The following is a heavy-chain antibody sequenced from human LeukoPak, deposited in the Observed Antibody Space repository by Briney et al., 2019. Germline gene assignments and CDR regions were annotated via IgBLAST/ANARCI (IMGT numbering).Heavy chain of an antibody. Sequence: PGGSLRLSCAASGFTFDGYGMSWVRQAPGKGLEWVSGINWNGGSTGYADSVKGRFTISRDNAKNSLYLQMNSLRAEDTALYYCARDWARKDIVVVPAAIPFDYWGQGTLVTVSS. D-gene: IGHD2-2*01. CDR3: ARDWARKDIVVVPAAIPFDY. CDR1: GFTFDGYG. J-gene: IGHJ4*02. CDR2: INWNGGST. V-gene: IGHV3-20*04.